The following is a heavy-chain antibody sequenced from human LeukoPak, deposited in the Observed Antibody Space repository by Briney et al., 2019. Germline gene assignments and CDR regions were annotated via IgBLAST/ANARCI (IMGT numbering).Heavy chain of an antibody. CDR3: AKPQSGWYLFDY. CDR1: GFTFSTST. CDR2: IGGDGGAT. V-gene: IGHV3-23*01. J-gene: IGHJ4*02. Sequence: GGSLRLSCAASGFTFSTSTMSWVRQAPGKGLEWVSAIGGDGGATFCAGSVRGRFTISRDNSKNTLYLQMNSLRAEDTAVYFCAKPQSGWYLFDYWGQGTLVTVSS. D-gene: IGHD6-19*01.